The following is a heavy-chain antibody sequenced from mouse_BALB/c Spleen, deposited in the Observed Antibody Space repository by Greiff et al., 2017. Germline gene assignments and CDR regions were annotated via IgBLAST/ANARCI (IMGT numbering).Heavy chain of an antibody. CDR3: ARSNYGSYAMDY. J-gene: IGHJ4*01. D-gene: IGHD1-2*01. V-gene: IGHV5-17*02. CDR2: ISSGSSTI. Sequence: EVQVVESGGGLVQPGGSRKLSCAASGFTFSSFGMHWVRQAPEKGLEWVAYISSGSSTIYYADTVKGRFTISRDNPKNTLFLQMTSLRSEDTAMYYCARSNYGSYAMDYWGQGTSVTVSS. CDR1: GFTFSSFG.